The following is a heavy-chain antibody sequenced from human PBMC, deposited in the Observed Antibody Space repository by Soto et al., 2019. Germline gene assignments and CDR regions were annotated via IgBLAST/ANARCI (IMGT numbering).Heavy chain of an antibody. J-gene: IGHJ3*02. V-gene: IGHV3-30-3*01. CDR1: GFTFSSYA. D-gene: IGHD6-13*01. Sequence: GGSLRLSCAASGFTFSSYAMHWVRQAPGKGLEWVAVISYDGSNKYYADSVEGRFTISRDNSKNTLYLQMNSLRAEDTAVYYCARDLGIAAATDAFDIWGQGTMVTVSS. CDR2: ISYDGSNK. CDR3: ARDLGIAAATDAFDI.